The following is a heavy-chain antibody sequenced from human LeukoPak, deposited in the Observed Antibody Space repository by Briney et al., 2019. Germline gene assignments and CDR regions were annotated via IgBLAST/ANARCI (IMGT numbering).Heavy chain of an antibody. CDR1: GYTFTSYA. J-gene: IGHJ3*02. CDR2: INAGNGNT. V-gene: IGHV1-3*01. Sequence: ASVKVSCKASGYTFTSYAMHWVRQAPGQRLEWMGWINAGNGNTKYSQKFQGRVTITRDTSASTAYMELSSLRSEDTAVYYCAKGFYCSSTSCYFGDAFGIWGQGTMVTVSS. D-gene: IGHD2-2*01. CDR3: AKGFYCSSTSCYFGDAFGI.